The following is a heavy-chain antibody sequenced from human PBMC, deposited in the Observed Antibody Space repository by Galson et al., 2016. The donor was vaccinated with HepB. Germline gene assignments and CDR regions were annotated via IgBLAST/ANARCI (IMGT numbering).Heavy chain of an antibody. D-gene: IGHD2/OR15-2a*01. CDR3: ARVRCSTFRCQNWFDP. Sequence: WYNDYAVSVKSRISIHPDTSQTQFSLQLNSVTPEDTAVYYCARVRCSTFRCQNWFDPWGQGTLVTVSS. J-gene: IGHJ5*02. V-gene: IGHV6-1*01. CDR2: WYN.